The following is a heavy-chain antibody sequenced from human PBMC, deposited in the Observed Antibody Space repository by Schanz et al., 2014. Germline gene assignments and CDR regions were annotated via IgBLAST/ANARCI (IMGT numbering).Heavy chain of an antibody. CDR2: ISNSGTYT. V-gene: IGHV3-11*03. D-gene: IGHD2-21*01. J-gene: IGHJ4*02. Sequence: VQLLESGGGLVQPGGSLRLSCAASGFTFSDYYMTWMRQAPGKGLEWISYISNSGTYTKYADSVKGRFSISRDNGETSVYLQINSLRVEDTAVYYCAKSKSQLPLFDYWGQGTLVAVSS. CDR3: AKSKSQLPLFDY. CDR1: GFTFSDYY.